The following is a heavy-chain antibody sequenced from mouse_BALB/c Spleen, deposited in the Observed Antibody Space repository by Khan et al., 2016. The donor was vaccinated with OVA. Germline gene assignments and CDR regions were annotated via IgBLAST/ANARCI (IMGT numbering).Heavy chain of an antibody. V-gene: IGHV3-2*02. D-gene: IGHD4-1*01. CDR3: AMGRTY. Sequence: EVKLEESGPGLVKPSQSLSLTCTVTGYSITSDYAWNWIRQFPGNKMEWMCYITYSGSTSYRPFLKSRISITRDTSKNQFFLQLNSVTTEDTATYYCAMGRTYWGQGTLVTVSA. CDR2: ITYSGST. J-gene: IGHJ3*01. CDR1: GYSITSDYA.